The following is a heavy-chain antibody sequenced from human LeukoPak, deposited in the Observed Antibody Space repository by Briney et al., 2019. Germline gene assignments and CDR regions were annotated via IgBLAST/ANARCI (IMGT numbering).Heavy chain of an antibody. CDR1: GGSISSYY. CDR3: ARNSGSYYGAYYYYGMDV. D-gene: IGHD1-26*01. Sequence: SETLSLTCTVSGGSISSYYWSWIRQPPGKGLEWIGYIYYSGSTNYNPSLKSRVTISVDTSKNQFSLKLSSVTAADTAVYYCARNSGSYYGAYYYYGMDVWGQGTTVTVSS. J-gene: IGHJ6*02. CDR2: IYYSGST. V-gene: IGHV4-59*08.